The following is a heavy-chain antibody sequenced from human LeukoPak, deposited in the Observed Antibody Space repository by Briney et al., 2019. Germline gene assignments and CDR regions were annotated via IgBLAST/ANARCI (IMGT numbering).Heavy chain of an antibody. Sequence: PSETLSLTCTVSGGSIISSSYYWGWIRQPPGKGLEWIGSIYYSGSTYYNPSLKSRVTISVDTSKNQSSLKLSSVTAADTAVYYCARVQDYGDYADYWGQRTLVTVSS. CDR1: GGSIISSSYY. CDR2: IYYSGST. D-gene: IGHD4-17*01. CDR3: ARVQDYGDYADY. J-gene: IGHJ4*02. V-gene: IGHV4-39*07.